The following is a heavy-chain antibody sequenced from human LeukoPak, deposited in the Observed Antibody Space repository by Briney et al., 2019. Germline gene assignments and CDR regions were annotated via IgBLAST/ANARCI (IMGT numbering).Heavy chain of an antibody. CDR2: IYYSGTT. CDR1: GGSISYYY. CDR3: AREDPQTRVPEGMDL. J-gene: IGHJ6*02. D-gene: IGHD4/OR15-4a*01. Sequence: SETLSLTCTVSGGSISYYYWSWIRQSPGKGLEWIGYIYYSGTTNYNPSLKSRVTISVDTSKNQFSLQLRSVTAADSAVYYCAREDPQTRVPEGMDLWGQGTTVTVSS. V-gene: IGHV4-59*01.